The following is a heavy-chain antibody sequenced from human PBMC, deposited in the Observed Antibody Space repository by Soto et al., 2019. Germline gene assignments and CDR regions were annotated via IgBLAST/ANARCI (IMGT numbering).Heavy chain of an antibody. D-gene: IGHD6-19*01. J-gene: IGHJ4*02. CDR2: ISSSGGTI. CDR1: GFTFSSYS. CDR3: AREAAVADQRQYYFDS. V-gene: IGHV3-48*02. Sequence: PGGSLRLSCAASGFTFSSYSMNWVRQAPGKGLEWVSYISSSGGTIYYADSVKGRFTISRDNAKNSLYLQMNSLRDEDTAVYYCAREAAVADQRQYYFDSWGQGTLVTVSS.